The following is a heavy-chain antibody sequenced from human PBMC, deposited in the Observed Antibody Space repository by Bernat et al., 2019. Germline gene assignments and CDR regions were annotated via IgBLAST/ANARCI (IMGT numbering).Heavy chain of an antibody. V-gene: IGHV4-39*01. CDR1: GGSISSSSYY. CDR3: ARHVTQLNYFDY. Sequence: QLQLQESGPGLVKPSETLFLTCTVSGGSISSSSYYWGWIRQPPGKGLEWIGSIYYSGSTYYNPSLKSRVTISVDTSKNQFSLKLSSVTAADTAVYYCARHVTQLNYFDYWGQGTLVTVSS. J-gene: IGHJ4*02. CDR2: IYYSGST.